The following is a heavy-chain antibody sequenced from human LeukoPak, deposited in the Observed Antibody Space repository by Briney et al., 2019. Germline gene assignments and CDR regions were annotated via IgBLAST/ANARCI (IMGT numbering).Heavy chain of an antibody. CDR1: GDSVSTNSVT. J-gene: IGHJ6*02. Sequence: SQTLSLTCAVSGDSVSTNSVTWNWIRQSPSRGLEWLGRTYYRSQWSNDYAVSVKSRIIINSDTSRNQFSLHLNSVTPEDTAVYYCARGTEEYTVRWYTYYYHAMDVWGQGTTVTVSS. CDR3: ARGTEEYTVRWYTYYYHAMDV. V-gene: IGHV6-1*01. D-gene: IGHD2-15*01. CDR2: TYYRSQWSN.